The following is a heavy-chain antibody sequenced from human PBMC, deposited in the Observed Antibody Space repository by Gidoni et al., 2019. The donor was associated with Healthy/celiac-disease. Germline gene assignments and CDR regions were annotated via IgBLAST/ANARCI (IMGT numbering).Heavy chain of an antibody. D-gene: IGHD2-2*01. CDR3: ARERPYSGYCSSTSCASYYYYGMDV. J-gene: IGHJ6*02. V-gene: IGHV1-69*01. CDR2: IIPIFGTA. Sequence: QVQLVQSGAEVKKPGSSVKVSCKASGGTFSSYAISWVRQAPGQGLEWMGGIIPIFGTANYAQKFQGRVTITADESTSTAYMELSSLRSEDTAVYYCARERPYSGYCSSTSCASYYYYGMDVWGQGTTVTVSS. CDR1: GGTFSSYA.